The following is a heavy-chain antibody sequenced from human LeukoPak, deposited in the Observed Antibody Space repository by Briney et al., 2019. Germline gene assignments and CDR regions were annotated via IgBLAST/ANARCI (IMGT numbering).Heavy chain of an antibody. CDR3: ARGRTGAAALDF. V-gene: IGHV4-34*01. Sequence: SETLSLTCAVYGESFSGHYWTWIRQPPGKGLEWIGESTHSGSTNYNPSLKSRVTISVDTSKNQFSLKLTSVTAAVTAVYHCARGRTGAAALDFWGPGTLVTVSS. J-gene: IGHJ4*02. CDR1: GESFSGHY. D-gene: IGHD2-2*01. CDR2: STHSGST.